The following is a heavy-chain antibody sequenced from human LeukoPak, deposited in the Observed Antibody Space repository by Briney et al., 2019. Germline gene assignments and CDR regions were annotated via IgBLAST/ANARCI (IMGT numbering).Heavy chain of an antibody. Sequence: GGSLRLSCAASGFTFSNFWMAWVRQAPGKGLEWVAHIKEDGSDKKYVDSVKGRFTISRDNPKNSLYQQMNSLRAEDTAVYYCARDIGYHTFDYWGQGGLVTVSS. D-gene: IGHD5-12*01. CDR2: IKEDGSDK. CDR3: ARDIGYHTFDY. J-gene: IGHJ4*02. V-gene: IGHV3-7*05. CDR1: GFTFSNFW.